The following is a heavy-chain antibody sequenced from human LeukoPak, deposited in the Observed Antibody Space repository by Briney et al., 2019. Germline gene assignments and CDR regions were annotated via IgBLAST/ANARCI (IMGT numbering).Heavy chain of an antibody. CDR3: AKDYYGSGSLPDY. J-gene: IGHJ4*02. Sequence: PGRSLRLSCAASGFTFSSYGMHWVRQAPGKWLGWVGVMSYEGSNNFYGDSVKGRFTISTDNSKNTLYLQMNSLRAEDTAVYYCAKDYYGSGSLPDYWGQGTLVTVSS. CDR2: MSYEGSNN. V-gene: IGHV3-30*18. D-gene: IGHD3-10*01. CDR1: GFTFSSYG.